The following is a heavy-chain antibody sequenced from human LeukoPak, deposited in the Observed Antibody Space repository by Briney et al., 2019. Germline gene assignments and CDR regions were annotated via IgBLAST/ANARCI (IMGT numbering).Heavy chain of an antibody. CDR2: IWYDGSNK. Sequence: GGSLRLSCAASGFTFSSYGMHWVRQAPGKGLEWVAVIWYDGSNKYYADSVKGRFTISRDNPKNTLHLQMNSLRAEDTAVYYCAKGGRAGLPPYYYYYGMDVWGQGTTVTVSS. J-gene: IGHJ6*02. CDR1: GFTFSSYG. V-gene: IGHV3-33*06. CDR3: AKGGRAGLPPYYYYYGMDV. D-gene: IGHD4-17*01.